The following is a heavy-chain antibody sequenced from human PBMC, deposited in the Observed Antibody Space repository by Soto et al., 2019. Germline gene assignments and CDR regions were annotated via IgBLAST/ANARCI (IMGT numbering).Heavy chain of an antibody. CDR1: GGSISSYY. CDR2: IYYSGST. D-gene: IGHD3-3*01. CDR3: ARSYDFWSRVLFDY. V-gene: IGHV4-59*08. J-gene: IGHJ4*02. Sequence: PSETLSLTCTVSGGSISSYYWSWIRQPPGKGLEWIGYIYYSGSTNYNPSLKSRVTISVDTSKNQFSLKLSSVTAADTAVYYCARSYDFWSRVLFDYWGQGTLVTVSS.